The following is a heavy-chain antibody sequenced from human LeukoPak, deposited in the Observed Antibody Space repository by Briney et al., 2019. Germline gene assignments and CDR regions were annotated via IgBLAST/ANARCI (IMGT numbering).Heavy chain of an antibody. CDR3: ARGQFYGSGSYPTYYYYYYGMDV. D-gene: IGHD3-10*01. CDR1: GGSFSGYY. Sequence: SETLSLTCAVYGGSFSGYYWSWIRQPPGKGLEWIGEINHSGSTNANPSLKSRVTISVDTSKNQLSLKLSPVTAADTAVYYCARGQFYGSGSYPTYYYYYYGMDVWGQGTTVTVSS. J-gene: IGHJ6*02. V-gene: IGHV4-34*01. CDR2: INHSGST.